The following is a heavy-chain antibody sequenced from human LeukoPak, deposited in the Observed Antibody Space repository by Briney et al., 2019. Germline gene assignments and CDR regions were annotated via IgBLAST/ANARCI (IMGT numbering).Heavy chain of an antibody. CDR1: GFTFDDYG. CDR3: ATREENDYGDYVGAFDI. J-gene: IGHJ3*02. CDR2: INWNGGST. Sequence: GVSLRLSCAASGFTFDDYGMSWVRQAPGKGLEWVSGINWNGGSTGYADSVKGRFTISRDNAKNSLYLQMNSLRAEDTALYYCATREENDYGDYVGAFDIWGQGTMVTVSS. D-gene: IGHD4-17*01. V-gene: IGHV3-20*04.